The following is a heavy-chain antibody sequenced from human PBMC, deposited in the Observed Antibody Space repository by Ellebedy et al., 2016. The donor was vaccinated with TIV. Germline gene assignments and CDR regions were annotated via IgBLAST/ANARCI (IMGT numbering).Heavy chain of an antibody. CDR2: IIPILGIA. V-gene: IGHV1-69*04. Sequence: AASVKVSCKASGVTFSRYAISWVRQSPGQGLEWMGRIIPILGIANYTQKFQGKVTITADKSTSTAYMELSSLRSEDTAVYYCARDDLEDFWSGYPDYWGQGTLVTVSS. CDR3: ARDDLEDFWSGYPDY. D-gene: IGHD3-3*01. CDR1: GVTFSRYA. J-gene: IGHJ4*02.